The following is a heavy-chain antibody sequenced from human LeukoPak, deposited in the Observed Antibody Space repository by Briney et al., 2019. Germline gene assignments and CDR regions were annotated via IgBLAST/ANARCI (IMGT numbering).Heavy chain of an antibody. Sequence: ASVKVSCKASGYTFTGYYMHWVRQAPGQGLEWMGRIIPILGIANYAQKFQGRVTITADKSTSTAYMELSSLRSEDTAVYYCARGPRSTVVNSYFDYWGQGTLVTVSS. CDR1: GYTFTGYY. V-gene: IGHV1-69*04. CDR2: IIPILGIA. D-gene: IGHD4-23*01. J-gene: IGHJ4*02. CDR3: ARGPRSTVVNSYFDY.